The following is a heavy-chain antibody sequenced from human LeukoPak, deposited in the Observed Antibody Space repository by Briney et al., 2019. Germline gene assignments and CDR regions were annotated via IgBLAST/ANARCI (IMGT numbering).Heavy chain of an antibody. D-gene: IGHD3-3*01. CDR2: MNPNSGNT. V-gene: IGHV1-8*02. CDR3: ARVPGYDFWSGYSIYYYYYGMDV. CDR1: GYTFTGYY. Sequence: GASVKVSCKASGYTFTGYYMHWVRQATGQGLEWMGWMNPNSGNTGYAQKFQGRVTMTRNTSISTTYMELSSLRSEDTAVYYCARVPGYDFWSGYSIYYYYYGMDVWGQGTTVTVSS. J-gene: IGHJ6*02.